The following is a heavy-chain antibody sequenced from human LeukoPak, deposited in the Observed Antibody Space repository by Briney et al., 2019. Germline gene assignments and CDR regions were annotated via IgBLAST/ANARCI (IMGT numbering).Heavy chain of an antibody. Sequence: SETLSLTCTVSGGSISSSSYYWGWIRQPPGKGLEWIGSIYYSGSTYYNPSLKSRVTISVDTSKNQFSLKLSSVTAADTAVYYCASSGYSYGFDPWGQGTLVTVSS. CDR3: ASSGYSYGFDP. D-gene: IGHD5-18*01. V-gene: IGHV4-39*07. J-gene: IGHJ5*02. CDR1: GGSISSSSYY. CDR2: IYYSGST.